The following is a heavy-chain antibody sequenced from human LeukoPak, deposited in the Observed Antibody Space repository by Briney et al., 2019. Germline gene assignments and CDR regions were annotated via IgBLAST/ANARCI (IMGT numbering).Heavy chain of an antibody. Sequence: PSETLSLTCTVSGGSISSGSYYWSWIRQPAGKGLEWIGRIYTSGSTNYNPSLKSRVTISVDTSKNQFSLKVNSVTAADTAVYYCARSMARPKEDAFDIWGQGTMVTVSS. CDR2: IYTSGST. D-gene: IGHD2/OR15-2a*01. CDR3: ARSMARPKEDAFDI. V-gene: IGHV4-61*02. CDR1: GGSISSGSYY. J-gene: IGHJ3*02.